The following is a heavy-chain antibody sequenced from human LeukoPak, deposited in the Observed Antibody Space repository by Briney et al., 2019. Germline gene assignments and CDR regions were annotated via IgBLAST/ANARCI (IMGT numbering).Heavy chain of an antibody. CDR2: IYYSGTT. Sequence: SETLSLTCTVSGVSISTYYWSWLRQPPGKGLEWIGYIYYSGTTNYNPSLKSRVTISVDTSKNQFSLKLSSVTAADTAVYYCARLLNPYYYYYMDVWGKGTTVTISS. D-gene: IGHD2-15*01. V-gene: IGHV4-59*01. J-gene: IGHJ6*03. CDR3: ARLLNPYYYYYMDV. CDR1: GVSISTYY.